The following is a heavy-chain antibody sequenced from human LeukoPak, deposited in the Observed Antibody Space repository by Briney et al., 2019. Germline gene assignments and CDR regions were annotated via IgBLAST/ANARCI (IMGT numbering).Heavy chain of an antibody. CDR2: IYYSGNT. CDR3: ASPQRGHSYGYAGPFDY. CDR1: DGSISSSTY. Sequence: SETLSLTCTVSDGSISSSTYWGWIRQPPGKGLEWIGSIYYSGNTYYNPSLKSRVTISVDTSKNQFSLKLSSVTAADTAVYYCASPQRGHSYGYAGPFDYWGQGTLVTVSS. D-gene: IGHD5-18*01. V-gene: IGHV4-39*01. J-gene: IGHJ4*02.